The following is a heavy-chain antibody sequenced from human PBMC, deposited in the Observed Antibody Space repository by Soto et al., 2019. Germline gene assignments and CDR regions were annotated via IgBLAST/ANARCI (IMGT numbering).Heavy chain of an antibody. V-gene: IGHV4-30-4*01. Sequence: QVQLQESGPGLVKPSQTLSLTCTVSGGSIRVGAYYWSWIRQPQGKGLEWIGNIYDSGNTYNNPSLKSRLTISVDTSKNHFSLNLNSVTAADTAVYYCASGLSGDKVDQWGQGTLVTVSS. CDR3: ASGLSGDKVDQ. CDR2: IYDSGNT. J-gene: IGHJ4*02. D-gene: IGHD2-21*01. CDR1: GGSIRVGAYY.